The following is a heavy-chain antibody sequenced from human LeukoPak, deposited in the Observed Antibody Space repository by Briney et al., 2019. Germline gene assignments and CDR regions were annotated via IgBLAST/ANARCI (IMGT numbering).Heavy chain of an antibody. V-gene: IGHV3-33*01. D-gene: IGHD6-13*01. CDR1: GFTFSSYG. CDR3: ARDGTPRPGYSSSWYEGRDYFDY. Sequence: GGSLRLSCAASGFTFSSYGMHWVRQAPGKGLEWVAVIWYDGSNKYYADSVKGRFTISRDNSKNTLYLQMNSLRAEDTAVYYCARDGTPRPGYSSSWYEGRDYFDYWGQGTLVTVSS. J-gene: IGHJ4*02. CDR2: IWYDGSNK.